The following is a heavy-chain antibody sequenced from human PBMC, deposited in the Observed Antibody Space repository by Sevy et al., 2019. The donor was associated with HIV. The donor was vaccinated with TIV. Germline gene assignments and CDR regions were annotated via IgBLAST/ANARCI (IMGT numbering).Heavy chain of an antibody. CDR1: GGSISSTTNY. Sequence: SETLSLTCTVSGGSISSTTNYWDWIRQPPGKGLAWIATISYTGSTYYNPSLESRLTVSVDTSKNQFSLKLSSVTAADTAVYYCAIHEYGDYVGWFDPWGQGTLVTVSS. J-gene: IGHJ5*02. D-gene: IGHD4-17*01. CDR2: ISYTGST. V-gene: IGHV4-39*01. CDR3: AIHEYGDYVGWFDP.